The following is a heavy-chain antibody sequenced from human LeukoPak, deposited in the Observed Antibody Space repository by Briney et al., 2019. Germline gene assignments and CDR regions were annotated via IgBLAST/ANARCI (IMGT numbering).Heavy chain of an antibody. V-gene: IGHV3-23*01. D-gene: IGHD3-22*01. CDR2: ISGSGGST. J-gene: IGHJ3*02. CDR1: RFSFSTYP. Sequence: PGGSLRLSCAASRFSFSTYPMGWVRRAPGKGLEWVSGISGSGGSTYYADSVKGRFTISRDNSKNTLYLQMNSLRAEDTAVYYCAKELDYYDSSGYHHDAFDIWGQGTMVTVSS. CDR3: AKELDYYDSSGYHHDAFDI.